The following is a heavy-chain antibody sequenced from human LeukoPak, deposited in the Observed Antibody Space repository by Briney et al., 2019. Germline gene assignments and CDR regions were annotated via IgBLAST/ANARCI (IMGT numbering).Heavy chain of an antibody. CDR3: AKVRGTYSSGYFFDN. J-gene: IGHJ4*02. D-gene: IGHD6-19*01. CDR1: GFTFDNYA. CDR2: ISWNSGYI. V-gene: IGHV3-9*01. Sequence: PTGGSLRLSCAASGFTFDNYAMHWVRQAPGKGLEWLSIISWNSGYIGYADSVKGRFTISRDNAKKSLDLQMNSLRAEDTAFYYCAKVRGTYSSGYFFDNWGQGTLVTVSS.